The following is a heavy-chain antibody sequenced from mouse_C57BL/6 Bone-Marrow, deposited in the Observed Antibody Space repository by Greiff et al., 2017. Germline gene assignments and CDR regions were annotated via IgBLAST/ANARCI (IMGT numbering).Heavy chain of an antibody. D-gene: IGHD1-1*02. CDR1: GYTFTSYW. V-gene: IGHV1-55*01. CDR3: ARRGGSMDYYAMDY. Sequence: QVQLQQPGAELVKPGASVKMSCKASGYTFTSYWITWVKQRPGQGLEWIGDIYPGSGSTNYNEKFKSKATLTVDTSSSTAYMQLSSLTSEDSAVYYCARRGGSMDYYAMDYWGQGTSVTGSS. CDR2: IYPGSGST. J-gene: IGHJ4*01.